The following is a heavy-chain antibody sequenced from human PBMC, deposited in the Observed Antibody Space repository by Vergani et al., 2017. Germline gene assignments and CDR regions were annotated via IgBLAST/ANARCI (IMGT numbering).Heavy chain of an antibody. V-gene: IGHV1-18*01. J-gene: IGHJ4*02. CDR3: ARDSTRFLTVTYRGSDFDY. CDR2: ISAYNGNT. Sequence: QVQLVQSGAEVKKPGASVKVSCKASGYTFTSYGISWVRQAPGQGLEWMGWISAYNGNTNYAQKLQGRVTMTKDTSTSTAYMELRSLISDDTAVYYCARDSTRFLTVTYRGSDFDYWGQGTLVTVSS. CDR1: GYTFTSYG. D-gene: IGHD4-17*01.